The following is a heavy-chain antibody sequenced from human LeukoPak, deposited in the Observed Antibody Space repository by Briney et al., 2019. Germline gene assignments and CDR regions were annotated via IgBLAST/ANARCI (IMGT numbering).Heavy chain of an antibody. J-gene: IGHJ5*02. CDR2: IKYDGSEK. CDR3: ARGLGWLDP. Sequence: RGSLRLSRAGSGFTLSGYWMTWVRRAPGKGLEWVANIKYDGSEKQYVDSVKGRFTISRDNAKNSLYLQMNSLRVEDMAVYYCARGLGWLDPWGQGTLVTVSS. CDR1: GFTLSGYW. V-gene: IGHV3-7*01.